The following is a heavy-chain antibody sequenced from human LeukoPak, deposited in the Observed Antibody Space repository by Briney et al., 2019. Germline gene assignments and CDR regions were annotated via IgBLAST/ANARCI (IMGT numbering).Heavy chain of an antibody. CDR1: GYTFTTYG. V-gene: IGHV1-18*01. J-gene: IGHJ4*02. CDR2: ISAYNGNT. CDR3: ARGKASQSTNYFDY. Sequence: ASVKVSCKASGYTFTTYGISWVRQAPGQGLEWMGWISAYNGNTNYAQKLQGGVTMTPDTSTSTAYMELRSLRSDDTAVYYCARGKASQSTNYFDYWGQGTLVTVSS. D-gene: IGHD5/OR15-5a*01.